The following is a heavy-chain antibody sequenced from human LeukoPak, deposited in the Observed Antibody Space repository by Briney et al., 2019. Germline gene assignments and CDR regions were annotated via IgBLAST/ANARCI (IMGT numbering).Heavy chain of an antibody. D-gene: IGHD2-15*01. V-gene: IGHV3-23*01. CDR3: AKDLFRWAFDF. CDR2: IHGSDSTT. CDR1: GFTFNINA. Sequence: GGSLRLSCAASGFTFNINAMSWVRQAPGKGLEWVSAIHGSDSTTHYADSVKGRFTLFGDNSKNTLYLQMNSLRVEDTAVYYCAKDLFRWAFDFWGQGTMVTVSS. J-gene: IGHJ3*01.